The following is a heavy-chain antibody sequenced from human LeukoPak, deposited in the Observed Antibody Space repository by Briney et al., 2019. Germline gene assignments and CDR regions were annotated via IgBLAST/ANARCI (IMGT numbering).Heavy chain of an antibody. V-gene: IGHV3-23*01. CDR3: AKTPAAGYCSGGSCYSGSYYYGMDV. D-gene: IGHD2-15*01. Sequence: GGSLRLSCAASGFTFCSYAMSWVRQAPGKGLEWVSAISGSGGSTYYADSVKGRFTISRDNSKNTLYLQMNSLRAEDTAVYYCAKTPAAGYCSGGSCYSGSYYYGMDVWGQGTTVTVSS. CDR1: GFTFCSYA. CDR2: ISGSGGST. J-gene: IGHJ6*02.